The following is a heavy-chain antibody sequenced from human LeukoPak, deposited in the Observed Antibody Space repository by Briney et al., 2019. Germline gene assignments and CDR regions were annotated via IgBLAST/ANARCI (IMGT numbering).Heavy chain of an antibody. D-gene: IGHD3-10*01. Sequence: SETLSLTCAVYGGSFSGYYWSWIRQPPGKGLEWIGEINHSGSTNYNPSLKSRVTISVDTSKNQFSLKLSSVTAADTAVYYCARVWFGDYYLDYWGQGTLVTVSS. CDR1: GGSFSGYY. CDR2: INHSGST. J-gene: IGHJ4*02. V-gene: IGHV4-34*01. CDR3: ARVWFGDYYLDY.